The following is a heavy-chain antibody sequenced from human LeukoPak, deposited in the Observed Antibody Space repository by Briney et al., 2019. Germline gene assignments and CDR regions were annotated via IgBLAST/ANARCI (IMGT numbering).Heavy chain of an antibody. Sequence: GGSLRLSCAASGFTFSSYAMHWVRQAPGKGLEWVAVISYDGSNKYYADSVKGRFTISRDNSKNTLYLQMNSLRAEDTAVYYCARPEHSGSYDAFDIWGQGTMVTVSS. D-gene: IGHD1-26*01. CDR3: ARPEHSGSYDAFDI. J-gene: IGHJ3*02. CDR2: ISYDGSNK. CDR1: GFTFSSYA. V-gene: IGHV3-30-3*01.